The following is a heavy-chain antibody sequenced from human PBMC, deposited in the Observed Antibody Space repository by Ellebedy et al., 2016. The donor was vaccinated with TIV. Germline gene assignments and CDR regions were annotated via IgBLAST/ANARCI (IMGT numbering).Heavy chain of an antibody. CDR2: ISGSGGST. CDR3: AKDPRGMIVVTVFDP. D-gene: IGHD3-22*01. Sequence: GESLKISXAASGFTFSSYAMSWVRQAPGKGLEWVSAISGSGGSTYYADSVKGRFTISRDNSKNTLYLQMNSLRAEDTAVYYCAKDPRGMIVVTVFDPWGQGTLVTVSS. J-gene: IGHJ5*02. CDR1: GFTFSSYA. V-gene: IGHV3-23*01.